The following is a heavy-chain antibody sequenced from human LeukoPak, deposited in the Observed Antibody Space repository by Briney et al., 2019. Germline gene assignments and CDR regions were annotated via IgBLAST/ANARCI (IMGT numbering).Heavy chain of an antibody. CDR2: ISGSGGST. V-gene: IGHV3-23*01. J-gene: IGHJ4*02. Sequence: PGGSLRLSCAASGFTFSSYAMSWVRQAPGKGLEWVSAISGSGGSTYYADSVKGRFTISRDNSKNTLYLQMNSLRAEDTAVYYCAKATYYDSSGRGYFFDYWGQGTLVTVSS. CDR1: GFTFSSYA. CDR3: AKATYYDSSGRGYFFDY. D-gene: IGHD3-22*01.